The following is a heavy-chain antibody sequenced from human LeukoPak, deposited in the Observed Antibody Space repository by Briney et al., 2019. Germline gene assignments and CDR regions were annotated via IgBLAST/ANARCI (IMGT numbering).Heavy chain of an antibody. CDR1: GYTFTSYD. D-gene: IGHD1-26*01. Sequence: ASVKVSCKASGYTFTSYDINWVRQATGQGLEWMGWINPNSGGTNYAQKFQGRVTMTRDTSISTAYMELSRLRSDDTAVYYCASLGGGRQWELTADIDYWGQGTLVTVSS. CDR3: ASLGGGRQWELTADIDY. J-gene: IGHJ4*02. V-gene: IGHV1-2*02. CDR2: INPNSGGT.